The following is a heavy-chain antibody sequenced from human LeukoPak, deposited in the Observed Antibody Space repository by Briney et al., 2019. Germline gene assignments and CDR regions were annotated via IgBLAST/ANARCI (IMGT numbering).Heavy chain of an antibody. J-gene: IGHJ4*02. CDR2: IYYSGST. CDR3: ASYWYDFWSGYPFDY. D-gene: IGHD3-3*01. V-gene: IGHV4-39*07. CDR1: GGSISSSSYY. Sequence: PSETLSLTCTVSGGSISSSSYYWGWIRQPPGKGLEWIGSIYYSGSTYYNPSLKSRVTISVDTSKNQFSLKLSSVTAADTAVYYSASYWYDFWSGYPFDYWGQGTLVTVSS.